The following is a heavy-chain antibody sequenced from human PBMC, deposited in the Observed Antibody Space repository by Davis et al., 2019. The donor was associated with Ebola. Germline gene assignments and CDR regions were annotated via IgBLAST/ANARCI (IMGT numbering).Heavy chain of an antibody. CDR1: GGSISSGDYY. V-gene: IGHV4-30-4*01. CDR3: ARERGDGYNSNYYYYYGMDV. CDR2: IYYSGST. J-gene: IGHJ6*02. D-gene: IGHD5-24*01. Sequence: MPSETLSLTCTVSGGSISSGDYYWSWIRQPPGKGLEWIGYIYYSGSTYYNPSLKSRVTISVDTSKNQFSLKLSSVTAADTAVYYCARERGDGYNSNYYYYYGMDVWGQGTTVTVSS.